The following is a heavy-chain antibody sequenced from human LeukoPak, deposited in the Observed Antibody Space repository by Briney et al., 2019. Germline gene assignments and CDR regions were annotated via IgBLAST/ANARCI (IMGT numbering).Heavy chain of an antibody. Sequence: SETLSLTCAVYGGSFSGYYWSWIRQPPGKGLEWIGEINHSGSTNYNPSLKSRVTISVDTSKNQFSLKLSSVTAADTAVYYCARGRYCSGGSCYSGWFDPWGQGTLVTVSS. CDR2: INHSGST. J-gene: IGHJ5*02. D-gene: IGHD2-15*01. V-gene: IGHV4-34*01. CDR3: ARGRYCSGGSCYSGWFDP. CDR1: GGSFSGYY.